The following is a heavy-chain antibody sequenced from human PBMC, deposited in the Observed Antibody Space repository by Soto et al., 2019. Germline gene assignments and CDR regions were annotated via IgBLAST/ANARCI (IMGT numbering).Heavy chain of an antibody. CDR2: INASGGST. CDR3: ARASDTSAFDY. D-gene: IGHD5-18*01. J-gene: IGHJ4*02. CDR1: GYTFTSYN. V-gene: IGHV1-46*01. Sequence: ASVQGSCNASGYTFTSYNIHWVRQAPGQRLEWMGWINASGGSTRYAQKFQGRLTMTRDTSTSTVYMELSSLISEDTAVYYCARASDTSAFDYWGQGTLVTVSS.